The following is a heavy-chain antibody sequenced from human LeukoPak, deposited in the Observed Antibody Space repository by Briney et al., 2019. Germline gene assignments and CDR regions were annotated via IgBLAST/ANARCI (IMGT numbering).Heavy chain of an antibody. V-gene: IGHV1-69*05. CDR3: ARDYYDSSGYYHEGFDY. J-gene: IGHJ4*02. CDR2: IIPIFGTA. D-gene: IGHD3-22*01. Sequence: ASVKVSCRASGGTFSSYAISWVRQAPGQGLEWMGRIIPIFGTANYAQKFQGRVTITTDESTSTAYMELSSLRSEDTAVYYCARDYYDSSGYYHEGFDYWGQGTLVTVSS. CDR1: GGTFSSYA.